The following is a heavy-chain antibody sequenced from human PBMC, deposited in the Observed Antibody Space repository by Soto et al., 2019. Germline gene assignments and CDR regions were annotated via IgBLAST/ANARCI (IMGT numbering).Heavy chain of an antibody. V-gene: IGHV1-18*04. CDR2: ISAYNGNT. CDR1: GYTFTSYG. Sequence: ASVKVSCKASGYTFTSYGISRVRQAPGQGLEWMGWISAYNGNTNYAQKLQGRVTMTTDTSTSTAYMELRSLRSDDTAVYYCARVVGYYYDSSRDALDIWGQGTMVTVSS. J-gene: IGHJ3*02. CDR3: ARVVGYYYDSSRDALDI. D-gene: IGHD3-22*01.